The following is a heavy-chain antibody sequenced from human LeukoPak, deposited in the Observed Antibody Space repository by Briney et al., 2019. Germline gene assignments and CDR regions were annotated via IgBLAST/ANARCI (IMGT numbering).Heavy chain of an antibody. CDR3: ARKGFGTMVRGWVGYYYYMDV. CDR1: GFTFSSYG. V-gene: IGHV3-30*03. J-gene: IGHJ6*03. CDR2: ISYDGSNK. Sequence: GGSLRLSCAASGFTFSSYGMHWVRQAPGKGLEWVAVISYDGSNKYYADSVKGRFTISRDNSKNTLYLQMNSLRAEDTAVYYCARKGFGTMVRGWVGYYYYMDVWGKGTTVTISS. D-gene: IGHD3-10*01.